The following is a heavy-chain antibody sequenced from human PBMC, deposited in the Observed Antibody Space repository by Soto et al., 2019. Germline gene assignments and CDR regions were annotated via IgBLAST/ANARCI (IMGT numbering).Heavy chain of an antibody. D-gene: IGHD2-2*01. Sequence: QVQLQESGPGLVKPSETLSLTCTVSGGSISSYYWSWIRQPPGKGLEWIGYIYYSGSTNYNPSLKSRVTISVYTSKNQFSLNLSSVTAADTAVYYCVSTPRTGWFDPWGQGTLVTVSS. CDR3: VSTPRTGWFDP. V-gene: IGHV4-59*08. CDR2: IYYSGST. J-gene: IGHJ5*02. CDR1: GGSISSYY.